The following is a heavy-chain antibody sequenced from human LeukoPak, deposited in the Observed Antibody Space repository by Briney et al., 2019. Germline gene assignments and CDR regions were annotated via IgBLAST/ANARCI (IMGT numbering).Heavy chain of an antibody. CDR3: ATPSIGDWFGGYYFDY. CDR1: GGSISSSSYY. D-gene: IGHD3-16*01. Sequence: SETLSLTCTVSGGSISSSSYYWGWIRQPPGKGLEWIGSIYYSGSTYYNPSLKSRVTISVDTSKNQFSLKLSSVTAADTAVYYCATPSIGDWFGGYYFDYWGQGTLVTVSS. V-gene: IGHV4-39*01. CDR2: IYYSGST. J-gene: IGHJ4*02.